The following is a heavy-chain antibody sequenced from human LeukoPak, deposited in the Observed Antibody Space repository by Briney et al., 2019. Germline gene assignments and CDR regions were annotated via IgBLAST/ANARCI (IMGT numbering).Heavy chain of an antibody. D-gene: IGHD6-6*01. CDR1: GGSISSYY. Sequence: SETLSLTCTVSGGSISSYYWSWIRQPPGKGLEWIGYIYYSGSTNYNPSLKSRVTISVDTSKNQFSLKLSSVTAADTAVYYCASSYSSSRGYYYYYMDVWGKGTTVTVSS. CDR3: ASSYSSSRGYYYYYMDV. J-gene: IGHJ6*03. V-gene: IGHV4-59*08. CDR2: IYYSGST.